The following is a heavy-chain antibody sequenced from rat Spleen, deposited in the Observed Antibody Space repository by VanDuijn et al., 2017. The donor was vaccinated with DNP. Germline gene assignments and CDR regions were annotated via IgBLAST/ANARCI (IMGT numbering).Heavy chain of an antibody. CDR2: ISSEGSTT. CDR1: GFTFSDYF. V-gene: IGHV5-22*01. J-gene: IGHJ2*01. D-gene: IGHD1-12*02. CDR3: ARPNYYAGSYPHY. Sequence: EVQLVESGGGLVQPGRSLKLSCAASGFTFSDYFMAWVRQAPKKGLHWVASISSEGSTTYYGDSVKGRFSISRENAKSTLYLQMNSLRSEDMATYYCARPNYYAGSYPHYWGQGVMVTVSS.